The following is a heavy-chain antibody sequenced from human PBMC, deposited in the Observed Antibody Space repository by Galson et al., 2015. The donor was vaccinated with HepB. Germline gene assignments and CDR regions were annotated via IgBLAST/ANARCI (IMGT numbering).Heavy chain of an antibody. J-gene: IGHJ6*02. V-gene: IGHV1-69*10. CDR2: IIPIFGIA. D-gene: IGHD2-2*01. CDR1: GGTFSSYA. Sequence: SVKVSCKASGGTFSSYAISWVRQAPGQGLEWMGGIIPIFGIANYAQKFQGRVTITADKSTSTAYMELSSLRSEDTAVYYCARDSKYQLLFGSLYYYYGMDVWGQGTTVTVSS. CDR3: ARDSKYQLLFGSLYYYYGMDV.